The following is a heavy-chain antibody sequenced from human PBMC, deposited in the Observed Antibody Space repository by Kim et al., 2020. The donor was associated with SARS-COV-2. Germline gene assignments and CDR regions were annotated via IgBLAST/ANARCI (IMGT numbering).Heavy chain of an antibody. CDR3: AVRSPDWYFDL. Sequence: SETLSLTCTVSGGSISSYYWTWIRQPPGKGLEWIGYIHHSGSSYYSPSLKSRVTISVDTSKNNFSLKLSSVTAADTAVYYCAVRSPDWYFDLWGRGTLVTVSS. CDR1: GGSISSYY. J-gene: IGHJ2*01. V-gene: IGHV4-59*01. CDR2: IHHSGSS.